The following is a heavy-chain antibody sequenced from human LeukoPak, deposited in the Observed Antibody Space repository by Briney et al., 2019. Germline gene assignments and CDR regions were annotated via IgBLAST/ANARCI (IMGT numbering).Heavy chain of an antibody. CDR3: ARAKPKNMVRGLIMRRESRYYFDY. CDR2: ISGSGGRT. V-gene: IGHV3-23*01. Sequence: GGSLRLSCAASGFTFSSYAMSWVRQAPGKGLEWVSSISGSGGRTHYTDSVKGRFTISRDNSKDTLYLQMNSLRAEDTAVYYCARAKPKNMVRGLIMRRESRYYFDYWGQGTLVTVSS. J-gene: IGHJ4*02. CDR1: GFTFSSYA. D-gene: IGHD3-10*01.